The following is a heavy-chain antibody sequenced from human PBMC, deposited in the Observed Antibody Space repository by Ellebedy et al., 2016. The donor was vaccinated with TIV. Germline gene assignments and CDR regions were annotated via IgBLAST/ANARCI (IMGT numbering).Heavy chain of an antibody. Sequence: GESLKISXAASGFTFSSYSMNWVRQAPGKGLEWVSSISSSSSYIYYADSVKGRFTISRDNAKNSLYLQMNSLRAEDTAVYYCAAGLDIVATITTPPDYWGQGTLVTVSS. V-gene: IGHV3-21*01. CDR2: ISSSSSYI. J-gene: IGHJ4*02. CDR3: AAGLDIVATITTPPDY. D-gene: IGHD5-12*01. CDR1: GFTFSSYS.